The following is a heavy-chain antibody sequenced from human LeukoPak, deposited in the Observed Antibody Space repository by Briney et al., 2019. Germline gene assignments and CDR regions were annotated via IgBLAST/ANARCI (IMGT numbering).Heavy chain of an antibody. CDR3: ARMAPAAAGIDY. J-gene: IGHJ4*02. V-gene: IGHV2-70*04. CDR1: GFSHSTSEMR. CDR2: IDWDDDK. D-gene: IGHD6-13*01. Sequence: KESGPALVKPTQTLTLTCTFSGFSHSTSEMRVSWIRQPPGKALEWLARIDWDDDKFYSTSLKTRLTISKDTSKNQVVLTMTNMDPVDTATYYCARMAPAAAGIDYWGQGTLVTVSS.